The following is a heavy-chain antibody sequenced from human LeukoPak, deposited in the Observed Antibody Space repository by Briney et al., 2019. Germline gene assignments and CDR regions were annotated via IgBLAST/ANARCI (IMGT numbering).Heavy chain of an antibody. D-gene: IGHD3-10*01. CDR2: IYTSGNT. CDR1: GGSISSYY. J-gene: IGHJ4*02. V-gene: IGHV4-4*07. CDR3: ARDSPGRGYFDY. Sequence: PSETLSLTCTVSGGSISSYYWSWIRQPAGKGLEWIGRIYTSGNTDYSPSLKSRVTMSVDTSKNQFSLKLSSVTAADTAVYYCARDSPGRGYFDYWGQGTLVTVSS.